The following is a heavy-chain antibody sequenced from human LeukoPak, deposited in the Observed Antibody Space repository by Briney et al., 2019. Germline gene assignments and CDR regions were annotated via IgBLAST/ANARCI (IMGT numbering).Heavy chain of an antibody. CDR1: GGXISSYY. Sequence: PSETLSLTCTVSGGXISSYYWSWIRQPPGKGLEWIGYIYYSGSTNYNPSLKSRVTISVDTSKNQFSLKLSSVTAADTAVYYCARSRGYSYGYFDYWGQGTLVTVSS. CDR2: IYYSGST. J-gene: IGHJ4*02. CDR3: ARSRGYSYGYFDY. V-gene: IGHV4-59*08. D-gene: IGHD5-18*01.